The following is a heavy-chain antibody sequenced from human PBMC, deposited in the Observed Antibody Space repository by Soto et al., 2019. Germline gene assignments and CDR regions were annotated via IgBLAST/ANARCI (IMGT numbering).Heavy chain of an antibody. CDR3: ARDTPPVALWFGELYASYYYYGMDV. CDR1: GYTFTSYG. J-gene: IGHJ6*02. CDR2: ISAYNGNT. Sequence: QVQLVQSGAEVKKPGASVKVSCKASGYTFTSYGISWVRQAPGQGLEWMGWISAYNGNTNYAQKLQGRVTMTTDTTTSTAYMELRSLRSDDTAVYYCARDTPPVALWFGELYASYYYYGMDVWGQGTTVTVSS. V-gene: IGHV1-18*01. D-gene: IGHD3-10*01.